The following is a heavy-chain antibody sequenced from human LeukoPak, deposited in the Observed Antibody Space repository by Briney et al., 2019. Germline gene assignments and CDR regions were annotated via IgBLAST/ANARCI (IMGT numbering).Heavy chain of an antibody. CDR1: GGTFSSYT. CDR2: IIPILGIA. D-gene: IGHD5-24*01. Sequence: VASVKVSCKASGGTFSSYTISWVRQAPGQGLEWMGRIIPILGIANYAQKFQGRVTITADKSTGTAYMELSSLRSEDTAVYYCARDSGDGYNDYWGQGTLVTVSS. CDR3: ARDSGDGYNDY. V-gene: IGHV1-69*04. J-gene: IGHJ4*02.